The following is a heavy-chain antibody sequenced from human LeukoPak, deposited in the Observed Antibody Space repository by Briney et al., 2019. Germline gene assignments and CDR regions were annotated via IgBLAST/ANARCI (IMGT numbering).Heavy chain of an antibody. CDR1: GGSISSYY. CDR2: VYYSGST. J-gene: IGHJ4*02. V-gene: IGHV4-59*01. CDR3: ARGEAAAEIDY. Sequence: SETLSLTCTVSGGSISSYYWSWIRQSPGKGLEWIGYVYYSGSTNYSPSLKSRVTISVDTSKNQFSLNLSSVTAADTAVYYCARGEAAAEIDYWGQGTLVTVSS. D-gene: IGHD6-13*01.